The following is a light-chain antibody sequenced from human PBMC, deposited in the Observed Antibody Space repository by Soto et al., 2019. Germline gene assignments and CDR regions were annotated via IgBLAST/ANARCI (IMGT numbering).Light chain of an antibody. CDR3: GTWDSSLSAGWV. CDR2: DNN. J-gene: IGLJ3*02. V-gene: IGLV1-51*01. Sequence: QSVLTQPPSVSAAPGQKVTISCSGSSSNIGNNYVSWYQHLPGTAPKLLIYDNNKRPSGIPDRFSGSKSGTSATLGITGLQTGDEADYYCGTWDSSLSAGWVFGGGTQLTVL. CDR1: SSNIGNNY.